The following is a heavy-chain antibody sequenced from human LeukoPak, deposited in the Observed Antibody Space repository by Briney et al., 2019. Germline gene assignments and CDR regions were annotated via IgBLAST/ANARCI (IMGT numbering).Heavy chain of an antibody. J-gene: IGHJ4*02. D-gene: IGHD3-22*01. V-gene: IGHV4-39*01. Sequence: SETLSLTCTVSGGSISSGTYYWGWIRQPPGKGLEWIGSIYYSGSTYYNPSLKSRVTISVDTSKNQFSLKLSSVTAADTAVYYCARRYYYDSSGYYSHWGQGTLVTVSS. CDR3: ARRYYYDSSGYYSH. CDR1: GGSISSGTYY. CDR2: IYYSGST.